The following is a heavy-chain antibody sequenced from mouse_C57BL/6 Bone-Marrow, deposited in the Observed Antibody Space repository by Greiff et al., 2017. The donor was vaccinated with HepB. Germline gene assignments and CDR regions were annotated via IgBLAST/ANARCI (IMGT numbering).Heavy chain of an antibody. CDR3: EREGYYGNPSWFAY. CDR2: IHPNSGST. CDR1: GYTFTSYW. D-gene: IGHD2-1*01. V-gene: IGHV1-64*01. J-gene: IGHJ3*01. Sequence: VKLQQPGAELVKPGASVKLSCKASGYTFTSYWMHWVKQRPGQGLEWIGMIHPNSGSTNYNEKFKSKATLTVDKSSSTAYMQLSSLTSEDSAVYYCEREGYYGNPSWFAYWGEGNLVTVSA.